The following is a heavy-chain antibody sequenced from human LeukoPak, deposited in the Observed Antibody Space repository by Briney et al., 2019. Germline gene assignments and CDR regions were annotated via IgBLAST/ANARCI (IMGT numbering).Heavy chain of an antibody. J-gene: IGHJ3*02. D-gene: IGHD3-22*01. V-gene: IGHV3-30-3*01. CDR2: ISYDGSNK. CDR3: ARVGYYYDSSGTPLDAFDI. Sequence: GGSLRLSCAASGFTFSSHAMHWVRQAPGKGLEWVAVISYDGSNKYYADSVKGRFTISRDNSKNTLYLQMNSLRAEDTAVYYCARVGYYYDSSGTPLDAFDIWGQGTMVTVSS. CDR1: GFTFSSHA.